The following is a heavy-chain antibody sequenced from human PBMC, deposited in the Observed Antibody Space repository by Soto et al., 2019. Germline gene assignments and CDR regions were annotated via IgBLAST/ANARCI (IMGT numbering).Heavy chain of an antibody. V-gene: IGHV4-30-4*01. CDR1: GGSISSGDYY. D-gene: IGHD5-12*01. CDR2: IYYSGST. Sequence: SETLSLTCTVSGGSISSGDYYWSWIRQPPGKGLEWIGYIYYSGSTYYNPSLKSRVTISVDTSKNQFSLKLSSVTAADTAVYYCARNVEMATTYLIDYWGQGTLVTVSS. CDR3: ARNVEMATTYLIDY. J-gene: IGHJ4*02.